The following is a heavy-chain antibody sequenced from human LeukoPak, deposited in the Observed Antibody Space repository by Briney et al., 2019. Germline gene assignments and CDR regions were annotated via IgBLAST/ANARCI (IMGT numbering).Heavy chain of an antibody. CDR1: GYTFTSYD. J-gene: IGHJ6*03. CDR2: MNPTSGNT. V-gene: IGHV1-8*03. D-gene: IGHD3-22*01. CDR3: ARVVNYYYDSSGYHYYMDV. Sequence: ASVKDSCKASGYTFTSYDINWVRQATGQGLEWMGWMNPTSGNTGYAQKFQGRVTITRNTSISTAYMELSSLRSEDTAVYYCARVVNYYYDSSGYHYYMDVWGKGTTVTVSS.